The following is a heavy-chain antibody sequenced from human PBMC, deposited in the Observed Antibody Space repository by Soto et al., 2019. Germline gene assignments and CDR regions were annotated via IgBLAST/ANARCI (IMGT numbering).Heavy chain of an antibody. D-gene: IGHD2-2*01. CDR1: GYTFTRYG. CDR2: ISAYNGNT. CDR3: ARSVVPAASGGNYYHYYYMDV. J-gene: IGHJ6*03. Sequence: ASVKVSCKASGYTFTRYGISWVRQAPGRGLEWMGWISAYNGNTNYAQKLQGRVTMTTDTSTSTAYMELRSLRSDDTAVYYCARSVVPAASGGNYYHYYYMDVWGQGTKVTVSS. V-gene: IGHV1-18*01.